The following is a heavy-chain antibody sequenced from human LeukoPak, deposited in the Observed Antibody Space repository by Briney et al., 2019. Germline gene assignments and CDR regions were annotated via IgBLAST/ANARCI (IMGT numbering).Heavy chain of an antibody. J-gene: IGHJ6*03. Sequence: KASETLSLTCTVSGGSITSYYWSWIRQPPGKGLEWIGYIYYSGSTTYNPSLKSRVIISVDTSKNQFSLKLSSVTAADTAVYYCARHGDYDYVWGSYRWGYYYYYMDVWGKGTTVTISS. V-gene: IGHV4-59*08. CDR2: IYYSGST. CDR1: GGSITSYY. CDR3: ARHGDYDYVWGSYRWGYYYYYMDV. D-gene: IGHD3-16*02.